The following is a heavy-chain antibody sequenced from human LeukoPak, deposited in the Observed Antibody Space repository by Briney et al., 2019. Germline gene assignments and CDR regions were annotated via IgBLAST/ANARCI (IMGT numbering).Heavy chain of an antibody. CDR3: ARVRGRATSHFDY. J-gene: IGHJ4*02. CDR2: INPNSGGT. V-gene: IGHV1-2*02. D-gene: IGHD3-10*01. CDR1: GYTFTGYY. Sequence: GASVKVSCKASGYTFTGYYMHWVRQAHGQGLEWMGWINPNSGGTNYAQKFQGRVTMTRDTSISTAYMELSRLRSDDTAVYYCARVRGRATSHFDYWGQGTLVTVSS.